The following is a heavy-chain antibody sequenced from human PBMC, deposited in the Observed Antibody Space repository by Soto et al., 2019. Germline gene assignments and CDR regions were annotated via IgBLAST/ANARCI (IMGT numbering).Heavy chain of an antibody. V-gene: IGHV4-38-2*01. CDR2: IYHSGST. D-gene: IGHD3-9*01. CDR1: GYSISSGYY. J-gene: IGHJ5*02. Sequence: PSETLSLTCAVSGYSISSGYYWGWIRQPPGKGLEWIGSIYHSGSTYYNPSLKSRVTISVDTSKNQFSLKLSSVTAADTAVYYCARVRGTYYDILTGPNWFDPWGQGTLVTVSS. CDR3: ARVRGTYYDILTGPNWFDP.